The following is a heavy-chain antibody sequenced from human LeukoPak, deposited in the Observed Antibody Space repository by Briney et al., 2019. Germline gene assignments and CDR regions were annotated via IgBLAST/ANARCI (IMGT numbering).Heavy chain of an antibody. CDR2: LSSSGRST. D-gene: IGHD6-19*01. V-gene: IGHV3-23*01. J-gene: IGHJ4*02. CDR3: ARGATQWLPHFDY. Sequence: PGGSLRLSCAASGFIFSDYAMTWVRQTPRKGLEWVSPLSSSGRSTYYADSVKGRFTISRDNAKNSLYLQMNSLRAEDTAVYYCARGATQWLPHFDYWGQGTLVTVSS. CDR1: GFIFSDYA.